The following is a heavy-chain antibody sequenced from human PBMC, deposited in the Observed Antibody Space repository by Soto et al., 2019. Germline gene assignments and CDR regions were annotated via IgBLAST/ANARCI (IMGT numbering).Heavy chain of an antibody. CDR1: GFTFSSYW. D-gene: IGHD5-12*01. CDR2: IKQDGSEK. J-gene: IGHJ6*02. CDR3: ARGGYSGYELGYSMDV. V-gene: IGHV3-7*02. Sequence: EVQLVESGGGLVQPGGSLRLSCAASGFTFSSYWRSWVRQAPGKGLEWVANIKQDGSEKYYVDSVKGRFTISRDNAKNSLYLQMNSLRAEDTAVYCCARGGYSGYELGYSMDVWGQVTTVTVS.